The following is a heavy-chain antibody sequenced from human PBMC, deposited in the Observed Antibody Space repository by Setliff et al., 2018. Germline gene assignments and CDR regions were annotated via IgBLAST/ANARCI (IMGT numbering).Heavy chain of an antibody. CDR2: INHSGST. J-gene: IGHJ3*02. Sequence: SETLSLTCAVYGGSFSGYYWSWICQPPGKGLEWIGEINHSGSTNYNPSLKSRVTISVDTSKNQFSLKLSSVTAADTAVYYCARSGYYDFWSGFLNDAFDIWGQGTMVTVSS. CDR1: GGSFSGYY. V-gene: IGHV4-34*01. CDR3: ARSGYYDFWSGFLNDAFDI. D-gene: IGHD3-3*01.